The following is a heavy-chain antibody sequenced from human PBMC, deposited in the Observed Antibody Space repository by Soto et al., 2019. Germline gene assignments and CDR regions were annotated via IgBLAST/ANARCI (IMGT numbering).Heavy chain of an antibody. J-gene: IGHJ5*02. CDR1: GGTFSSYA. CDR3: ASGDQWLVRGGFDP. V-gene: IGHV1-69*12. D-gene: IGHD6-19*01. CDR2: IIPIFGTA. Sequence: QVQLVQSGAEVKKPGSSVKVSCKASGGTFSSYAISWVRQAPGQGLEWMGGIIPIFGTANYAQKFQGRVTITADESTSTDYMGLSSLRSEDTAVYYCASGDQWLVRGGFDPWGQGTLVTVSS.